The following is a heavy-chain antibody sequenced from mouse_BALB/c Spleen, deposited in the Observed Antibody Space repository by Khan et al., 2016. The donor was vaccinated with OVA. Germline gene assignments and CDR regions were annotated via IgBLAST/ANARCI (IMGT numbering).Heavy chain of an antibody. Sequence: EVQLVESGGGLVKPGGSLKLSGAASGFTFSDYYMYWVRQTPEKRLEWVATISDGGSYTYYPDSVKGRFTISRDNAKNNLYLQMSSLKSEDTAMYYCERGENGSFDYWGQGTTLTVSA. CDR3: ERGENGSFDY. CDR2: ISDGGSYT. CDR1: GFTFSDYY. J-gene: IGHJ2*01. V-gene: IGHV5-4*02.